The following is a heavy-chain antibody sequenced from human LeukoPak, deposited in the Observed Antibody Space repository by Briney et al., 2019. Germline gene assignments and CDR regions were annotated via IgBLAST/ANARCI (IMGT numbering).Heavy chain of an antibody. CDR1: GGSISSNNW. D-gene: IGHD6-19*01. Sequence: SGTLSLTCAVSGGSISSNNWWSWVRQSPGKGLEWIGEIVHTGSTKYNPSLENRVTISLDKSKNQFSLKLNSVTAADTAVYYCARAVAASYFDYWGQGTLVTVSS. CDR3: ARAVAASYFDY. CDR2: IVHTGST. J-gene: IGHJ4*02. V-gene: IGHV4-4*02.